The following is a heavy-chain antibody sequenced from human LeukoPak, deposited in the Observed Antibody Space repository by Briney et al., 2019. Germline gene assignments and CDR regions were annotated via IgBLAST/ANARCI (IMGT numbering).Heavy chain of an antibody. D-gene: IGHD6-13*01. CDR2: IYYTGTT. J-gene: IGHJ4*02. CDR1: GGSISGTYY. Sequence: SETLSLTCTVSGGSISGTYYWSWIRQPPGKGLEWIGYIYYTGTTDSNPSLKSRVTISLDTSKNQFSLKLSSVTAADTAVYYCASKDGRAAAGTRNLDYWGQGTLVTVSS. V-gene: IGHV4-59*12. CDR3: ASKDGRAAAGTRNLDY.